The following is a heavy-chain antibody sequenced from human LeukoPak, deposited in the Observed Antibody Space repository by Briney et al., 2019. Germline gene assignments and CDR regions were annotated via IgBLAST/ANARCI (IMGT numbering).Heavy chain of an antibody. Sequence: PSETLSLTCTVSGGSISSGSYYWSWIRPAAGQGLEWIGRIYTSGSTNYNPSLKSRVTISVDTSKNQFSLKLSSVTAADTAVYYCARDSGGYCSSTSCYDYWGQGTLVTVSS. CDR3: ARDSGGYCSSTSCYDY. CDR1: GGSISSGSYY. D-gene: IGHD2-2*01. J-gene: IGHJ4*02. CDR2: IYTSGST. V-gene: IGHV4-61*02.